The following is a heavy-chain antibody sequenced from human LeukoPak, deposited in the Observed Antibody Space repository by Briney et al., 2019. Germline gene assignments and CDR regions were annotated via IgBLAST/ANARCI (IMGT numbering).Heavy chain of an antibody. J-gene: IGHJ4*02. V-gene: IGHV3-7*03. D-gene: IGHD1-1*01. CDR3: AKGRDAGPASLVDY. CDR2: IKEDGSQK. CDR1: GFSFSTYW. Sequence: GGSLRLSCAPSGFSFSTYWMSWVRQAPGKGLEWVANIKEDGSQKYYVDSVKGRFTIFRDNAKNSLSLQMNSLRAEDTAVYYCAKGRDAGPASLVDYWGQGTLVTVSS.